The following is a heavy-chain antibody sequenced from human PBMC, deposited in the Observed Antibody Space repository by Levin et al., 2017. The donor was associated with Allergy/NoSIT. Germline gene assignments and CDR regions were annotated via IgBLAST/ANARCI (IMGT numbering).Heavy chain of an antibody. J-gene: IGHJ4*02. CDR3: ARDVTMVRGVIITSDY. V-gene: IGHV3-11*05. Sequence: GGSLRLSCAASGFTFSDYYMSWIRQAPGKGLEWVSYISSSSSYTNYADSVKGRFTISRDNAKNSLYLQMNSLRAEDTAVYYCARDVTMVRGVIITSDYWGQGTLVTVSS. CDR1: GFTFSDYY. CDR2: ISSSSSYT. D-gene: IGHD3-10*01.